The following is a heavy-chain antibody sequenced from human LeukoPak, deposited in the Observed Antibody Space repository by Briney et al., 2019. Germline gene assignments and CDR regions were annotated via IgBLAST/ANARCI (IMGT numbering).Heavy chain of an antibody. V-gene: IGHV1-2*02. D-gene: IGHD6-6*01. CDR1: GYTFTGYY. CDR3: ARVVAARPSYYYGMDV. J-gene: IGHJ6*02. CDR2: INPNSGGT. Sequence: GASVKVSCKASGYTFTGYYMHWVRQAPGQGLEWMGWINPNSGGTNYAQKFQGRVTMTRDTSISTAYMELSRLRSDDTAVYYCARVVAARPSYYYGMDVWGQGTTVTVSS.